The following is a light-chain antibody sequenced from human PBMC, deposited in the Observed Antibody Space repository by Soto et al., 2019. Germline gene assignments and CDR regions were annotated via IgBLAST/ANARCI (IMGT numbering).Light chain of an antibody. CDR3: QKYSSVPV. V-gene: IGKV1-27*01. Sequence: DIQMTQSPTSLSASVGDRVTIACRASQDIRNFVVWYQQKPGKAPKLLIYAASTLQSGVPSRFSGSGSGTDFTLTIHSLQHEDVATYTCQKYSSVPVFGPGTKVEIK. J-gene: IGKJ3*01. CDR1: QDIRNF. CDR2: AAS.